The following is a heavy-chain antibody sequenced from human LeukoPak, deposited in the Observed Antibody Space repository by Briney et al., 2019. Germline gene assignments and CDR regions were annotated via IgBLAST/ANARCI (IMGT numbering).Heavy chain of an antibody. Sequence: ASVKVSCKASGYTFTGYYMHWVRQVPGQGLVWMGWINPNSGGTNYAQKFQGRVTMTRDTSISTAYMELSRLRSDDTAVYYCASTLNYDFWSGYYSFDYWGQGTLVTVSS. CDR2: INPNSGGT. V-gene: IGHV1-2*02. CDR1: GYTFTGYY. J-gene: IGHJ4*02. D-gene: IGHD3-3*01. CDR3: ASTLNYDFWSGYYSFDY.